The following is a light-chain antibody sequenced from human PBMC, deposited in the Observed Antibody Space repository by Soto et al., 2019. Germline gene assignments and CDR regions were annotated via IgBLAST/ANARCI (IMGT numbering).Light chain of an antibody. J-gene: IGLJ1*01. CDR2: DVS. CDR1: SSDVGGYNY. CDR3: SSYTISSTYV. Sequence: QSVLTQPASVSGSPGQSITISCTGTSSDVGGYNYVSWYQQHPGKAPKLMIYDVSNRPSGVSNRFSGSKSGNTASLTISGLQAEDEADYSCSSYTISSTYVFGTGTKVTVL. V-gene: IGLV2-14*01.